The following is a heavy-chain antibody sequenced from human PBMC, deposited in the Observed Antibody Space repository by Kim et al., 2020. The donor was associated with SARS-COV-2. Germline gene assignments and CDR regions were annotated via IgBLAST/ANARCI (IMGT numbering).Heavy chain of an antibody. CDR1: GYTFTSYY. D-gene: IGHD3-16*01. V-gene: IGHV1-46*01. Sequence: ASVKVSCKASGYTFTSYYMHWVRQAPGQGLEWMGIINPSGGSTSYAQKFQGRVTMTRDTSTSTVYMELSSLRSEDTAVYYCARDGFGVHSRYYYYGMDVWGQGTTVTVSS. CDR3: ARDGFGVHSRYYYYGMDV. J-gene: IGHJ6*02. CDR2: INPSGGST.